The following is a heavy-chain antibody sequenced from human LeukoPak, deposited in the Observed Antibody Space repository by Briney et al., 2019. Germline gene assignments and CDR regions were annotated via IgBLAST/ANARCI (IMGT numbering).Heavy chain of an antibody. CDR3: ARKSGVLV. D-gene: IGHD2-8*01. Sequence: GGSLRLSCAASGFTVSSNYMSWVRQAPGKGLEWVSVIYSGGSTCYADSAKGRFTISGDNSKNTLYLQMNSLRAEDTAVYYCARKSGVLVWGQGTLVTVSS. V-gene: IGHV3-53*01. CDR2: IYSGGST. J-gene: IGHJ4*02. CDR1: GFTVSSNY.